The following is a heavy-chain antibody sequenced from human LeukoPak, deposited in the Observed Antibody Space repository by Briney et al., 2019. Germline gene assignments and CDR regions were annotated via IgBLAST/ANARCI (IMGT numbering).Heavy chain of an antibody. Sequence: GASVEVSCKASGGTFSSYAISWVRQAPGQGLEWMGGIIPIFGTANYAQKFQGRVTITADESTSTAYMELSSLRSEDTAVYYCARVQRTTGTTGWFDPWGQGTLVTVSS. D-gene: IGHD1-1*01. CDR2: IIPIFGTA. CDR1: GGTFSSYA. V-gene: IGHV1-69*13. J-gene: IGHJ5*02. CDR3: ARVQRTTGTTGWFDP.